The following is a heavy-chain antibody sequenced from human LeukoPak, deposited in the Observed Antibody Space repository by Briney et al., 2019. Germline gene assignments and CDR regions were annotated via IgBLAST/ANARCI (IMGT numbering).Heavy chain of an antibody. Sequence: GGSLRLSCSASGFTFSSYAMHWVRQAPGRGLEYVSAISSNGGSTYYADSVKGRFTISRDNSKNTLYLQMSSLRAEDTAVYYCVKDGYGYYFDYWGQGTLVTVSS. D-gene: IGHD5-18*01. V-gene: IGHV3-64D*06. CDR1: GFTFSSYA. CDR2: ISSNGGST. CDR3: VKDGYGYYFDY. J-gene: IGHJ4*02.